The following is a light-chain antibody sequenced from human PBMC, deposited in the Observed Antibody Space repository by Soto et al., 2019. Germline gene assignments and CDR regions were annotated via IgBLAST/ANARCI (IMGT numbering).Light chain of an antibody. J-gene: IGKJ1*01. CDR3: QQYGSSWGT. CDR2: GAS. Sequence: IVLTQSPGTLSLSPGESATLSCRASQSVSSSYLAWYQQKPGQAPRLLIYGASSRATGIPDKFSGSGSGTDFTLTISSLEPEDFAVYYCQQYGSSWGTFGQGTKVEIK. V-gene: IGKV3-20*01. CDR1: QSVSSSY.